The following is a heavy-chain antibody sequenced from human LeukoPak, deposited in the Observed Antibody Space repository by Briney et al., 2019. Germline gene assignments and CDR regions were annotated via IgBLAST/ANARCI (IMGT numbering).Heavy chain of an antibody. CDR1: GYTFTSYG. Sequence: ASVKVSCKASGYTFTSYGISWVRQAPGQGLEWMGWISAYNGNTNYAQKLQGRVTMTTDTSTSTAYMELRSLRSDDTAVYYCARDLGYCSGGSCYQPFDPWGQGTLVTVSS. V-gene: IGHV1-18*01. CDR2: ISAYNGNT. J-gene: IGHJ5*02. D-gene: IGHD2-15*01. CDR3: ARDLGYCSGGSCYQPFDP.